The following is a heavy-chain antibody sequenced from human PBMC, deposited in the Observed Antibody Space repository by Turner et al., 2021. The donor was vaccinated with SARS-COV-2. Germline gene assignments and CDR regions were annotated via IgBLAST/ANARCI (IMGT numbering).Heavy chain of an antibody. V-gene: IGHV1-69*01. Sequence: HVQLVQSGAEVMKPGSSVTVSCKASGGTFSSYAISWVRQAPGQGREWMGGIIPIFGTANYAQKFQGRVTITADESTSTAYMELSSLRSEDTAVYYCARDGSGSDSYYYYGIDVWGQGTTVTVSS. CDR2: IIPIFGTA. D-gene: IGHD1-26*01. CDR1: GGTFSSYA. CDR3: ARDGSGSDSYYYYGIDV. J-gene: IGHJ6*02.